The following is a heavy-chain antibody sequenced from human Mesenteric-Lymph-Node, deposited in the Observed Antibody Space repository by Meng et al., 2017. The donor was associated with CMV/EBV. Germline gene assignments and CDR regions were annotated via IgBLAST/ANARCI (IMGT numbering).Heavy chain of an antibody. V-gene: IGHV1-2*02. Sequence: ASVKVSCKASGYTFTGYYMHWVRQAPGQGLEWMGWINPNSGGTNYAQKFQGRVTMTRDTSISTAYMELSRLRSDDTAVYYCARNEFSSLHWTSGSRRGPLGVCDYWGQGALVTVSS. CDR1: GYTFTGYY. CDR2: INPNSGGT. J-gene: IGHJ4*02. D-gene: IGHD3/OR15-3a*01. CDR3: ARNEFSSLHWTSGSRRGPLGVCDY.